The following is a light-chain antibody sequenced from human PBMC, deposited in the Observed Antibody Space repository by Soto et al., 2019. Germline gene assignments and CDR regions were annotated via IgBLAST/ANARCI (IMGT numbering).Light chain of an antibody. CDR1: QSVLYSSNNKNY. CDR2: WAS. V-gene: IGKV4-1*01. Sequence: DIVMTQSPDSLAVSLGERATINCKSSQSVLYSSNNKNYLAWYQQKPGQPPKLLISWASTRESGVPDRFSGSGSGTDFTLTISSLQAEDVAVYHCQQYFNTHLTFGQGTKVEIK. CDR3: QQYFNTHLT. J-gene: IGKJ1*01.